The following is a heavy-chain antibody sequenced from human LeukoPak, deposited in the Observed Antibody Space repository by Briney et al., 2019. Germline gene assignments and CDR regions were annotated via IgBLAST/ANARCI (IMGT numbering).Heavy chain of an antibody. CDR3: ARINGYCDNSTCSLTFDS. CDR1: GYGFSSYW. J-gene: IGHJ5*01. D-gene: IGHD2-2*03. V-gene: IGHV5-51*01. Sequence: GESLKISCQGSGYGFSSYWIGWVRQMPGKGLEWMGIINPADSDTRYSPSFQGQVSISADKSISTAYLQWSSLKASDTAIYFCARINGYCDNSTCSLTFDSWGQGTLVTVSS. CDR2: INPADSDT.